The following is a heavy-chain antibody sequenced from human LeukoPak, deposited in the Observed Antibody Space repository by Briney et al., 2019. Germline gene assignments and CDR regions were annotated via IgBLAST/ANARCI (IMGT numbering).Heavy chain of an antibody. J-gene: IGHJ6*02. V-gene: IGHV4-59*08. CDR1: GGPISSYY. CDR2: IYYSGST. Sequence: SETLSLTCTVSGGPISSYYWSWIRQPPGKGLEWIGYIYYSGSTNYNPSLKSRVTISVDTSKNQFSLKLSSVTAADTAVYYCARHQNRYGSGSYTLYYYYGMDVWGQGTTVTVSS. CDR3: ARHQNRYGSGSYTLYYYYGMDV. D-gene: IGHD3-10*01.